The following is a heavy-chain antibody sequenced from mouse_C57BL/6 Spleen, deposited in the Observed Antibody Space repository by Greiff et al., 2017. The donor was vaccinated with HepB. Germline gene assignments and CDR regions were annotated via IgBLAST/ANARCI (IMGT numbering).Heavy chain of an antibody. J-gene: IGHJ2*01. CDR3: ARKTGTGFDY. Sequence: QVQLQQSGAELVRPGTSVKMSCKASGYTFTNYWIGWAKQRPGHGLEWIGDIYPGGGYTNYNEKFKGKATLTADKSSSTAYMQFSSLTSEDSAIYYCARKTGTGFDYWGQGTTLTVSS. CDR1: GYTFTNYW. CDR2: IYPGGGYT. V-gene: IGHV1-63*01. D-gene: IGHD4-1*01.